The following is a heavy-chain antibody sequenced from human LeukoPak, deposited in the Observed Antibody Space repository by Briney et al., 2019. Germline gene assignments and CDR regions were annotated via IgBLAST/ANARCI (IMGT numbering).Heavy chain of an antibody. V-gene: IGHV6-1*01. CDR1: GDSVSSNSAA. J-gene: IGHJ4*02. Sequence: SQTLSLTCAISGDSVSSNSAAWNWIRQSPSRGLEWLGRTYYRSKWYNDYAVSVKSRITINTDTSKNQFSLQLNSVTPEDTAVYYCARDSSPYYYDSSGYLYFDYWGQGTLVTVSS. CDR3: ARDSSPYYYDSSGYLYFDY. CDR2: TYYRSKWYN. D-gene: IGHD3-22*01.